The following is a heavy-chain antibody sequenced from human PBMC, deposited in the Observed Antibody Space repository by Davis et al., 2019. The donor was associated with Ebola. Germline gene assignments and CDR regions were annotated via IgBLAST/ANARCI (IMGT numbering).Heavy chain of an antibody. CDR3: ARGALYNWNDIGYFDY. D-gene: IGHD1-20*01. J-gene: IGHJ4*02. Sequence: AASVKVSCKTSGYTFTTHFIHWLRQAPGQGLEWMGRVTPTSGFTNYAEKFRGRVTMTKDTSTSTVYMELSSLKFDDTAVYFCARGALYNWNDIGYFDYWGQGTLVTVSS. CDR1: GYTFTTHF. CDR2: VTPTSGFT. V-gene: IGHV1-46*01.